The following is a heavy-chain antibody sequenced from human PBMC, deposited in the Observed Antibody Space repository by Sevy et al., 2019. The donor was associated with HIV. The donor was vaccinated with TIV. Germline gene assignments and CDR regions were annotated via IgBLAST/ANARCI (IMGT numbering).Heavy chain of an antibody. CDR2: ISSSSSYI. Sequence: GGSLRLSCAASGFTFSSYSMNWVRQAPGKGLEWVSSISSSSSYIYYADSVKGRFTISRDNAKNSLYLQMNSLGAEDTAVYYCAREGYCSSTSCYRHYYYGMDVWGQGTTVTVSS. CDR3: AREGYCSSTSCYRHYYYGMDV. J-gene: IGHJ6*02. V-gene: IGHV3-21*01. D-gene: IGHD2-2*02. CDR1: GFTFSSYS.